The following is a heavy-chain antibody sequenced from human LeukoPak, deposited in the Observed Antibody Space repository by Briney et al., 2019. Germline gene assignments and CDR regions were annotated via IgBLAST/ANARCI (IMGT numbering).Heavy chain of an antibody. CDR2: IDTGSTTM. CDR1: GFTFSSYD. J-gene: IGHJ4*02. D-gene: IGHD3-16*02. V-gene: IGHV3-48*01. Sequence: GGSLRLSCVASGFTFSSYDMNWVRQAPGKGLEWVSHIDTGSTTMYYADLVKGRFTISRDNSKNTLYLQMNSLRAEDTAVYYCARDYSRHRYFDYWGQGTLVTVSS. CDR3: ARDYSRHRYFDY.